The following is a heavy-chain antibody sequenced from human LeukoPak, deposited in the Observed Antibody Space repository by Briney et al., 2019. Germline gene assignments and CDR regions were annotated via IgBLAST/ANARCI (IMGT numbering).Heavy chain of an antibody. CDR3: AKGDHSSALISYYGMDV. J-gene: IGHJ6*02. D-gene: IGHD6-6*01. CDR1: GFTFSSFT. Sequence: GRSLRLSCAFSGFTFSSFTMNWIPRAPGKGLESVSAIRGSGGSTYYADAAAGRLPIPRDNSKHTLHVQMNSLRDEDTAVYYCAKGDHSSALISYYGMDVWGQGTTVTVSS. V-gene: IGHV3-23*01. CDR2: IRGSGGST.